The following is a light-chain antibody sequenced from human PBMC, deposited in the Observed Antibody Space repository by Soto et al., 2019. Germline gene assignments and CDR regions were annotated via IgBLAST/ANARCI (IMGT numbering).Light chain of an antibody. CDR1: SSDIGAYIY. CDR3: SSYTTSDTWV. CDR2: GVS. V-gene: IGLV2-14*01. J-gene: IGLJ3*02. Sequence: QSALTQPASVSGSPGQSITISCTGTSSDIGAYIYVSWYQHHPGKAPKLIIFGVSNRPSGVSSRFSGSKSGNTDSLTISGLQAEDEADYYCSSYTTSDTWVFGGGTKLTVL.